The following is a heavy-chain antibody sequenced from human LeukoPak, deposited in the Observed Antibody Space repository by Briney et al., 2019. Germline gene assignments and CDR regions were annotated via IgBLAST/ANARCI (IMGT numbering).Heavy chain of an antibody. Sequence: SETLSLTCIVSGGSITNYYWGWIRQPPGKGLEWIGSIYYSGSTYYNPSLKSRVTISVDTSKNQFSLKLSSVTAADTAVYYCARHPPFDYYDSNGYPMGFDYWGQGTLVTVSS. CDR3: ARHPPFDYYDSNGYPMGFDY. J-gene: IGHJ4*02. V-gene: IGHV4-39*01. CDR2: IYYSGST. CDR1: GGSITNYY. D-gene: IGHD3-22*01.